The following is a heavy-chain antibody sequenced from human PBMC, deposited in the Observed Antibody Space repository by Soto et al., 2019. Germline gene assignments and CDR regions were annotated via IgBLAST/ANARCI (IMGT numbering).Heavy chain of an antibody. J-gene: IGHJ6*03. Sequence: GGSLSLSCAASGFPFSSYAMSWVRQAPGKGLEWVSAISGSGGSTYYADSVKGRFTISRDNSKNTLYLQMNSLRAEDTAVYYCAKDPAPYCSSTSCYPEVGYYYYYMDVWGKGTTVTVSS. V-gene: IGHV3-23*01. CDR1: GFPFSSYA. CDR3: AKDPAPYCSSTSCYPEVGYYYYYMDV. CDR2: ISGSGGST. D-gene: IGHD2-2*01.